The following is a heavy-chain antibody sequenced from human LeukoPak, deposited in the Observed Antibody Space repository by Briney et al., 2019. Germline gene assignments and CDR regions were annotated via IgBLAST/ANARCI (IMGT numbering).Heavy chain of an antibody. CDR3: ARGGYCSSTSCYGEFWDY. Sequence: GGSLRLSCAASGFTFSSYWMHWVRQAPGKGLVWVSRINSDGSTTNYADSVKGRFTISRDNAKNSLYLQMNSLRAEDTAVYYCARGGYCSSTSCYGEFWDYWGQGTLVTVSS. CDR1: GFTFSSYW. D-gene: IGHD2-2*01. J-gene: IGHJ4*02. CDR2: INSDGSTT. V-gene: IGHV3-74*01.